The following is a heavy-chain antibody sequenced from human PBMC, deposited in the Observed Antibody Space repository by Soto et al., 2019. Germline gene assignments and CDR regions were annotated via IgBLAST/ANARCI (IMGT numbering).Heavy chain of an antibody. CDR1: GYTFTSWG. D-gene: IGHD2-15*01. J-gene: IGHJ1*01. V-gene: IGHV1-18*01. Sequence: QVQLVQSGAEVRQPGASVKVSCKASGYTFTSWGITWVRQAPGQGLEWMGWTSTDNGDTKFAQNLQGRVTMTTDTSTNKAYMELRSLRFEDTAVYYCARGSTHFIDHWGQGTQVTVSS. CDR3: ARGSTHFIDH. CDR2: TSTDNGDT.